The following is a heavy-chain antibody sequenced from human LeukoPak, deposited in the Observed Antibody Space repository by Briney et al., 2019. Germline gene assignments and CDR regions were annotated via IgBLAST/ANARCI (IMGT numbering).Heavy chain of an antibody. D-gene: IGHD1-26*01. V-gene: IGHV3-30*18. Sequence: GGSLRLSCAASGFTFSSYGMHWVRQAPGKGLEWVAVISYDGSNKYYADSVKGRFTISRDSSKNTLYLQMNSLRAEDTAVYYCAKSEVGATTLYFQHWGQGTLVTVSS. CDR2: ISYDGSNK. J-gene: IGHJ1*01. CDR1: GFTFSSYG. CDR3: AKSEVGATTLYFQH.